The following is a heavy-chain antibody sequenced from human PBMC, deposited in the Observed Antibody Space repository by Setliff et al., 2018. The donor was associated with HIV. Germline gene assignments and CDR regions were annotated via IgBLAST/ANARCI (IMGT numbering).Heavy chain of an antibody. J-gene: IGHJ4*02. D-gene: IGHD5-18*01. V-gene: IGHV4-39*02. Sequence: SETLSRTCTVSGGSISISSSYWAWIRQPPGKGPEWIGSIYYSGTPNYSPSLKGRVTISVDTSKNHFSLILTSVTAADTAVYYCARLAPAMVYELDYWGPGMLVTVSS. CDR1: GGSISISSSY. CDR2: IYYSGTP. CDR3: ARLAPAMVYELDY.